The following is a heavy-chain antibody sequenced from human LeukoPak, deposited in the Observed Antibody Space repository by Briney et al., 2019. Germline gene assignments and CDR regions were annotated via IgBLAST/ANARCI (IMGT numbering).Heavy chain of an antibody. CDR3: ARSYDSSASGFDY. J-gene: IGHJ4*02. Sequence: SETLSLTCTVSGGSISSGGYYWSWIRQHPGKGLEWIGYIYYSGSTYYNPSLKSRVTISVDTSKNQFSLKLSSVTAADTAVYYCARSYDSSASGFDYWGQGTLVTVSP. CDR2: IYYSGST. D-gene: IGHD3-22*01. CDR1: GGSISSGGYY. V-gene: IGHV4-31*03.